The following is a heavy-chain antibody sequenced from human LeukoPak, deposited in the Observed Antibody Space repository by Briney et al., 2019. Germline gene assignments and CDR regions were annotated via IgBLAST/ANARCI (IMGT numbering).Heavy chain of an antibody. D-gene: IGHD5-12*01. CDR1: GGSISSSSYY. CDR2: IYYSGST. J-gene: IGHJ4*02. Sequence: SETLSLTCTVSGGSISSSSYYWGWIRQPPGKGLEWIGSIYYSGSTYYNPSLKSRVTISVDTSKNQFSLKLSSVTAADTAVYYCARHSVATVSFDYWGQGTLVTVSS. V-gene: IGHV4-39*01. CDR3: ARHSVATVSFDY.